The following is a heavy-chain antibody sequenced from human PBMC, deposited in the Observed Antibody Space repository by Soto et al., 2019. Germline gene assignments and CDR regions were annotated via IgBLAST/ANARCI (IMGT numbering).Heavy chain of an antibody. J-gene: IGHJ6*02. D-gene: IGHD3-16*01. Sequence: ASVKVSCKASGYTFTSYGISWVRQAPGQGLEWMGWISAYNGNTNYAQKLQGRVTMTTDTSTSTAYMDLRSLRSDDTAVYYCAREGEMPYYYYGLDVWGQGTTVTVS. V-gene: IGHV1-18*01. CDR3: AREGEMPYYYYGLDV. CDR1: GYTFTSYG. CDR2: ISAYNGNT.